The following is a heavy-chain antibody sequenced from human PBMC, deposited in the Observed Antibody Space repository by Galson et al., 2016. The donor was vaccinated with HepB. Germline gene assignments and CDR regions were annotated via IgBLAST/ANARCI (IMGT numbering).Heavy chain of an antibody. J-gene: IGHJ4*02. CDR1: GFMFSGYG. D-gene: IGHD6-13*01. V-gene: IGHV3-30*12. CDR2: ITPEGSDT. Sequence: SLRLSCAASGFMFSGYGMHWVRQAPGKGLDWVALITPEGSDTYYADAVKGRFTISRDNSKNTLYLQMNSLRAEDTAIYYCAREAPIAAPGANDCWGQGTQVTVSS. CDR3: AREAPIAAPGANDC.